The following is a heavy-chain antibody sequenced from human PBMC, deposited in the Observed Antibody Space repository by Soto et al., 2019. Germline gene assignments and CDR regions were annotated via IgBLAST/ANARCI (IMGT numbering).Heavy chain of an antibody. J-gene: IGHJ4*02. CDR3: ARAGDYGDYLYFDY. V-gene: IGHV3-23*01. Sequence: GGSLRLSCAASGFTFSSYAMSWVRQAPGKGLEWVSAISGSGGSTYYADSVKGRFTISRDNSKNTLYLQMNSLRAEDTAVYYCARAGDYGDYLYFDYWGQGTLVTVSS. CDR2: ISGSGGST. D-gene: IGHD4-17*01. CDR1: GFTFSSYA.